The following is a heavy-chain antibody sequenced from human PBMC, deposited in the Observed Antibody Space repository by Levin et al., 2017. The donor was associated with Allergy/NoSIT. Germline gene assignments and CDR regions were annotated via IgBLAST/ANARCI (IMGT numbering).Heavy chain of an antibody. J-gene: IGHJ6*02. Sequence: ASVKVSCKASGYTFTNYDINWVRQATGQGLEWMGWMNPNSGNTGYAQKFQGRVTLTRTSSISTAYMELSSLTSEDTAVYYCATQKWERLRSYSYYGMDVWGQGTPVTVSS. CDR1: GYTFTNYD. CDR2: MNPNSGNT. CDR3: ATQKWERLRSYSYYGMDV. D-gene: IGHD1-26*01. V-gene: IGHV1-8*01.